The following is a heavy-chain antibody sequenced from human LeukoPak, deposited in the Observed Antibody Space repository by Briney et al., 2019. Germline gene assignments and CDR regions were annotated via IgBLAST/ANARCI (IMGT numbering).Heavy chain of an antibody. D-gene: IGHD1-26*01. CDR3: ARDEVGIFDY. CDR2: INPKSGGT. V-gene: IGHV1-2*02. J-gene: IGHJ4*02. Sequence: ASVKVSCKAAGYTFTGYFMHWVRQAPGQGLEWMGWINPKSGGTNYAQKFQGRVTMTRDTSISTAYMELSRLRSDDTAVYYCARDEVGIFDYWGQGTLVTVSS. CDR1: GYTFTGYF.